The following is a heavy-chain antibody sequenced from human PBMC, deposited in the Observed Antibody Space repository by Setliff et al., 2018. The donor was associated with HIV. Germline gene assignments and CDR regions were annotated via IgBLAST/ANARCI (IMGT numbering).Heavy chain of an antibody. J-gene: IGHJ5*02. Sequence: SETLSLTCSVSGVSINRTDHYWGWIRQSPGKRLEWIGSVSQSGSTYYNPSLKSRITISVDRSKNLFSLKLISVTAADQGVYYCTRVPVAGANWFDPWGLGTLVTVSS. D-gene: IGHD2-21*01. V-gene: IGHV4-39*01. CDR2: VSQSGST. CDR1: GVSINRTDHY. CDR3: TRVPVAGANWFDP.